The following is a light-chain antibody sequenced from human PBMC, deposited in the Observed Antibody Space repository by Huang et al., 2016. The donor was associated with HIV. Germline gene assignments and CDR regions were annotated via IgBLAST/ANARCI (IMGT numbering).Light chain of an antibody. CDR2: DAY. J-gene: IGKJ4*01. Sequence: EIVLTQSPATLSLSPGERATLSCRASQSVNNYLAWYQQRPGQAPRLVIYDAYNRATGVPARSSGSGFGSDFTLTISSLEPEDFAVYYCQQRINWPLTFGGGTKVEIK. CDR3: QQRINWPLT. V-gene: IGKV3-11*01. CDR1: QSVNNY.